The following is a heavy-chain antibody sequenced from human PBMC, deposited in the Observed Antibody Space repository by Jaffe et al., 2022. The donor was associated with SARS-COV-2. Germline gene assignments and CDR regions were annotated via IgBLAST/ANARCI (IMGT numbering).Heavy chain of an antibody. J-gene: IGHJ3*02. V-gene: IGHV4-34*01. CDR3: ARGTSSTSCYFDI. CDR1: GGSFSGYY. CDR2: INHSGST. D-gene: IGHD2-2*01. Sequence: QVQLQQWGAGLLKPSETLSLTCAVYGGSFSGYYWSWIRQPPGKGLEWIGEINHSGSTNYNPSLKSRVTISVDTSKNQFSLKLSSVTAADTAVYYCARGTSSTSCYFDIWGQGTMVTVSS.